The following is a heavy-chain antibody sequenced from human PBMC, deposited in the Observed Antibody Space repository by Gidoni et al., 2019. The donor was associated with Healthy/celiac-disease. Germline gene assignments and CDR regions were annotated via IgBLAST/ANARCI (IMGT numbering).Heavy chain of an antibody. Sequence: QVHLQESGPGLVKPSETLSLTCTVSGGSISSYYWSWIRQPPGKGLEWIGYIYYSGSTNYNPSLKSRVTISVDTSKNQFSLKLSSVTAADTAVYYCARGDYDILTGYLVDYWGQGTLVTVSS. CDR3: ARGDYDILTGYLVDY. D-gene: IGHD3-9*01. J-gene: IGHJ4*02. V-gene: IGHV4-59*01. CDR2: IYYSGST. CDR1: GGSISSYY.